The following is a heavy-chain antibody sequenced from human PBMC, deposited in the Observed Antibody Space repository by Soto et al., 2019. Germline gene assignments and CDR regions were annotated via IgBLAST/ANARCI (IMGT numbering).Heavy chain of an antibody. J-gene: IGHJ4*02. Sequence: ASVKVSCKASGYTFTTYDINWVRQATGQGLEWMGWMNPNSGNTGYAQNFQGRVTMTRNTSISTAYMELSSLRSEDTAVYYCARGALYCSGGSCYLGAFGYWGQGTLVTVSS. CDR2: MNPNSGNT. CDR1: GYTFTTYD. CDR3: ARGALYCSGGSCYLGAFGY. V-gene: IGHV1-8*01. D-gene: IGHD2-15*01.